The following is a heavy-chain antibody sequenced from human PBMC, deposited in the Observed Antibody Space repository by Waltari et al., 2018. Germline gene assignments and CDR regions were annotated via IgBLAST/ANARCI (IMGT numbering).Heavy chain of an antibody. V-gene: IGHV4-34*01. Sequence: QVQLQQWGAGLLEPSETLSLTCAISNGPFNGNYWSWIRQPPGKGLEWIGEVDHSGSANYSPSLKSRATISFNTSQKQFSLTLTTVTAADTAEYYCARDARDWESITNSYFDSWGQGTLVAVSS. CDR1: NGPFNGNY. J-gene: IGHJ4*02. CDR2: VDHSGSA. D-gene: IGHD2-21*01. CDR3: ARDARDWESITNSYFDS.